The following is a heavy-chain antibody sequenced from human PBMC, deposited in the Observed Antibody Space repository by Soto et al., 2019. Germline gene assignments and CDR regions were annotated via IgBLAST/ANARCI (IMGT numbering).Heavy chain of an antibody. CDR2: IYHSGST. D-gene: IGHD3-22*01. CDR1: RCSISGGCYA. CDR3: ARDERDYDSSGYYYWFDT. V-gene: IGHV4-30-2*01. J-gene: IGHJ5*02. Sequence: PXEGLRLPCAVSRCSISGGCYAWSWIRQPPGKVLEWSGYIYHSGSTYYNPSLKSRVTISVDRSKNQFSLKLSSVTDADTAVYYCARDERDYDSSGYYYWFDTWAQGTLVTVSS.